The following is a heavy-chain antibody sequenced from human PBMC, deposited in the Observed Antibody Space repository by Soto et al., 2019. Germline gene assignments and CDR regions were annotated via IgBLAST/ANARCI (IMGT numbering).Heavy chain of an antibody. CDR2: ISTYSGNT. V-gene: IGHV1-18*01. Sequence: ASVKVSCKASGYTFLSYGISWVRQAPGQGLEWMGWISTYSGNTDYAQGLQDRVTLTTDTSTSTAYMELNSLRADDTAVYYCARDRVEGYYESSGYSLWGQGTLVTVSS. CDR1: GYTFLSYG. J-gene: IGHJ4*02. D-gene: IGHD3-22*01. CDR3: ARDRVEGYYESSGYSL.